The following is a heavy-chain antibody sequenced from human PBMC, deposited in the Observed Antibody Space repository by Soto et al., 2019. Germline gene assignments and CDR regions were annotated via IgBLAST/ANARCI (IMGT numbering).Heavy chain of an antibody. Sequence: GGSLRLSCAASGFTFSDYYMSWIRQAPGKGLEWVSYISSSGSTIYYADSVKGRFTISRDNAKNSLYLQMNSLRAEDTAVYYCARSITIFGVVIIWYYYYMDVWGKGTTVTVSS. J-gene: IGHJ6*03. CDR3: ARSITIFGVVIIWYYYYMDV. CDR1: GFTFSDYY. V-gene: IGHV3-11*01. D-gene: IGHD3-3*01. CDR2: ISSSGSTI.